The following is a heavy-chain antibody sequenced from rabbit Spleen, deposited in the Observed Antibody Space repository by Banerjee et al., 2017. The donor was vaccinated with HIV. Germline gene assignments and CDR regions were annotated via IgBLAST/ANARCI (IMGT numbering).Heavy chain of an antibody. CDR1: GFSFSSSYY. V-gene: IGHV1S45*01. J-gene: IGHJ4*01. D-gene: IGHD4-2*01. CDR2: IYTGASGTT. Sequence: EQLVESGGGLVKPEGSLTLPCKASGFSFSSSYYMCWVRQAPGKGLECIACIYTGASGTTYYASWAKGRFTVSKTSSTTVTLRMTSLTAADTATYFCARDAAGREDFNLWGPGTLVTVS. CDR3: ARDAAGREDFNL.